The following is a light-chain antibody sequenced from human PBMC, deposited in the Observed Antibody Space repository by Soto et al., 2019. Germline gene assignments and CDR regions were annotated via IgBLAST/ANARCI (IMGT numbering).Light chain of an antibody. CDR1: SGHSSYA. V-gene: IGLV4-69*02. CDR3: QTWGTDIHVV. J-gene: IGLJ2*01. Sequence: QSVLTQSPSASASLGASVKLTCTLSSGHSSYAIAWHQQQPEKGPRYLMKVNSDGSHIKGDGIPDRFSGFSSGAERYLTISSLQSEDEADYYCQTWGTDIHVVFGGGTNFTVL. CDR2: VNSDGSH.